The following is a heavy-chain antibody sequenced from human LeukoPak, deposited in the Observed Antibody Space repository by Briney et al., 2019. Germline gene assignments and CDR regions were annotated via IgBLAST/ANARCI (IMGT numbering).Heavy chain of an antibody. J-gene: IGHJ4*02. D-gene: IGHD2-2*01. CDR3: ARGHCSSTSCYLGGRSYFDY. V-gene: IGHV4-34*01. CDR1: GGPFSDYY. Sequence: SHTLSLPRAVYGGPFSDYYWRWIPQPPGKGQEWSGENPHSGSTNYNPSLKCRVTIPVDTSKNQYSLKLSSVTAADTAVYYCARGHCSSTSCYLGGRSYFDYWGQGTLVTVSS. CDR2: NPHSGST.